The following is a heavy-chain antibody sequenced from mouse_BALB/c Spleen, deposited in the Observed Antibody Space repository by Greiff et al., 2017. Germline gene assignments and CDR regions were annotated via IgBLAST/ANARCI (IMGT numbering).Heavy chain of an antibody. CDR2: ISDGGSYT. J-gene: IGHJ3*01. V-gene: IGHV5-4*02. CDR3: ASPYDYGFAY. Sequence: EVQLQESGGGLVKPGGSLKLSCAASGFTFSDYYMYWVRQTPEKRLELVATISDGGSYTYYPDSVKGRFTISRDNAKNNLYLQMSRLKSEDTAMYYCASPYDYGFAYWGQGTLVTVSA. D-gene: IGHD2-4*01. CDR1: GFTFSDYY.